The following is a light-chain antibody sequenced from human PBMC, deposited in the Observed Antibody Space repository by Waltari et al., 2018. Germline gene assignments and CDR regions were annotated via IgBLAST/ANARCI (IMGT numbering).Light chain of an antibody. CDR1: NSNIGSNP. CDR2: NNN. J-gene: IGLJ3*02. Sequence: QSVLTQPPSASGTPGQRVTISCSGSNSNIGSNPINWYQQIPGAAPKLLIYNNNQRPSGVPARFSGSESGTSASLAISGLQSEDEAYYYCATWDDSLRVFGGGTKLTVL. CDR3: ATWDDSLRV. V-gene: IGLV1-44*01.